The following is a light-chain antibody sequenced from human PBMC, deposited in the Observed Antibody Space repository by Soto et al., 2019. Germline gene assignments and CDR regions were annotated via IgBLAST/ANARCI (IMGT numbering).Light chain of an antibody. J-gene: IGKJ5*01. CDR2: DAS. V-gene: IGKV3-15*01. Sequence: EIVLTQSPGTLYLSLGKRATLSCSASQSVSSNLALFQQKPGQAPRLLIYDASNSATGIPARFSGSGSGTEFTLTISSLQSEDFAVYYCQQYNYWPPITFGPGTRLEIK. CDR3: QQYNYWPPIT. CDR1: QSVSSN.